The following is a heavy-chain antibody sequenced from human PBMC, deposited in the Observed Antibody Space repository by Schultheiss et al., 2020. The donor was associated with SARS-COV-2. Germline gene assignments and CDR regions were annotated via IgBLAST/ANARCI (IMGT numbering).Heavy chain of an antibody. D-gene: IGHD5-18*01. CDR3: TRNSTSSGWFDP. J-gene: IGHJ5*02. Sequence: GESLKISCAASGFTFSGSAMHWVRQASGKGLEWVGRIRSKARNYATTYAASVKGRFIISRDESRNTSYLQMNSLKIEDTAVYYCTRNSTSSGWFDPWGQGTLVTVSS. CDR2: IRSKARNYAT. V-gene: IGHV3-73*01. CDR1: GFTFSGSA.